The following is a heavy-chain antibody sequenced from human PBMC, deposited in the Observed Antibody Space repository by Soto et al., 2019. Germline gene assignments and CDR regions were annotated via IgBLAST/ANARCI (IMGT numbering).Heavy chain of an antibody. V-gene: IGHV1-8*01. CDR1: GYTSTSYD. CDR2: MNPNSGNT. CDR3: ARGPRNWGVDY. Sequence: QVQLVQSGAEVKKPGASVKVSCKAAGYTSTSYDINWMRQATGQGFEWMGWMNPNSGNTGYAQKFQGRVTMTRDTSISTAFMELSDLRSEDTAVYYCARGPRNWGVDYWGQGTLVTVSS. J-gene: IGHJ4*02. D-gene: IGHD7-27*01.